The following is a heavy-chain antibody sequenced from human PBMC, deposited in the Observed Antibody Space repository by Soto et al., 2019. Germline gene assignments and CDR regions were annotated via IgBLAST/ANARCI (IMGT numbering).Heavy chain of an antibody. J-gene: IGHJ4*02. CDR1: GGSISNHY. CDR3: TRANWYSEY. V-gene: IGHV4-59*11. CDR2: IYYNGNT. D-gene: IGHD7-27*01. Sequence: QVQLQESGPGLVKPSETLSIPCPVSGGSISNHYWSWIRQPPGKGLEWIGYIYYNGNTNYNPPLKSRVTMSVDTSKNQISLKLSSVTAADTAVYYCTRANWYSEYWGQGTLVTVSS.